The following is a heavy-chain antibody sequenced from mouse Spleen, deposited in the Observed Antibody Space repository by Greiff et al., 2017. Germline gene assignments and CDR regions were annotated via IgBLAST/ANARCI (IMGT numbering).Heavy chain of an antibody. D-gene: IGHD1-1*01. CDR3: TTPLYYYDGSHAMDY. CDR2: IDPENGDT. CDR1: GFNIKDDY. V-gene: IGHV14-4*01. J-gene: IGHJ4*01. Sequence: VQLQQSGAELVRPGASVKLSCTASGFNIKDDYMHWVKQRPEQGLEWIGWIDPENGDTEYASKFQGKATITADTSSNTAYLQLSSLTSEDTAVYYCTTPLYYYDGSHAMDYWGQGTSVTVSS.